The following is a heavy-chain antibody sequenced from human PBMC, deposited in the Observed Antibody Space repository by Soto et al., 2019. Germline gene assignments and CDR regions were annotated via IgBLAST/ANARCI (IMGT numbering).Heavy chain of an antibody. D-gene: IGHD3-3*01. V-gene: IGHV3-73*01. J-gene: IGHJ6*03. CDR1: GFTFSVSA. Sequence: EVQLVESGGGLVQPGGSLTLSCAASGFTFSVSALHWVRHPSGRGLEWVGRIRSRGNNYATAYAASMDGRFTISRDDSKHTAYLELNSLAAEDTAVYYCSTQASDFCRGYTQYYMDVLGKGNTVTVS. CDR3: STQASDFCRGYTQYYMDV. CDR2: IRSRGNNYAT.